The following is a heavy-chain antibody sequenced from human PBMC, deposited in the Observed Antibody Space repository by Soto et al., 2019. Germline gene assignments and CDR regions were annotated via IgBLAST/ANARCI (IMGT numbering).Heavy chain of an antibody. J-gene: IGHJ3*02. Sequence: EVQLVESGGGLVQPGGSLRLSCAASGFTISSNYMSWVRQAPGKGLEWVSVIYSGGSTYYADSVKGRFTISRDNSKNTLYLQMNSLRAEDTAVYYCARDPRYCSSTSCYIAFDIWGQGTMVTVSS. D-gene: IGHD2-2*02. CDR1: GFTISSNY. V-gene: IGHV3-66*01. CDR2: IYSGGST. CDR3: ARDPRYCSSTSCYIAFDI.